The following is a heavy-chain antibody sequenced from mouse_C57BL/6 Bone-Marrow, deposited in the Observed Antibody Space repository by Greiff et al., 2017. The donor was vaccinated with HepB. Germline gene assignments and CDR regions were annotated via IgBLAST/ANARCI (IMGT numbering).Heavy chain of an antibody. CDR1: GYTFTSYW. CDR2: IHPNSGST. J-gene: IGHJ1*03. CDR3: ASLSYYGSPWYFDV. V-gene: IGHV1-64*01. D-gene: IGHD1-1*01. Sequence: SGAELVKPGASVKLSCKASGYTFTSYWMHWVKQRPGQGLEWIGMIHPNSGSTNYNEKFKSKATLTVDKSSSTAYMQLSSLTSEDSAVYYCASLSYYGSPWYFDVWGTGTTVTVSS.